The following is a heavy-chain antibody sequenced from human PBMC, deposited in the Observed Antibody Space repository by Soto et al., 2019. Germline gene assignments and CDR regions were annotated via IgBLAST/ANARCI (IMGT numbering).Heavy chain of an antibody. CDR2: INAGNGNT. CDR1: GDTFTSYA. J-gene: IGHJ4*02. CDR3: ARGDCSGGSCFFAY. V-gene: IGHV1-3*01. Sequence: QVQLLQSGAEVKKPGASVKVSCKASGDTFTSYAMHWVRQAPGQRLEGMGWINAGNGNTKYSQKFQVRVTITRDTSASTAYMWQSSLRSEGAAVYYCARGDCSGGSCFFAYWGQGTLVTVSS. D-gene: IGHD2-15*01.